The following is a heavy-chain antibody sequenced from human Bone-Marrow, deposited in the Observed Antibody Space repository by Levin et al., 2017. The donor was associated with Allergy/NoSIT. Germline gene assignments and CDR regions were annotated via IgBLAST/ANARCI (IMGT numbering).Heavy chain of an antibody. Sequence: PGGSLRLSCAASGFTFGNYAMHWVRQVPERGLEWVSSISWNGGGIGYADSVKGRFTISRDNAKNSLYLQMTTLRIEDTALYYCAKGKAAAWVLYEMDVWGQGTTVTVSS. CDR2: ISWNGGGI. V-gene: IGHV3-9*01. J-gene: IGHJ6*02. CDR3: AKGKAAAWVLYEMDV. D-gene: IGHD6-25*01. CDR1: GFTFGNYA.